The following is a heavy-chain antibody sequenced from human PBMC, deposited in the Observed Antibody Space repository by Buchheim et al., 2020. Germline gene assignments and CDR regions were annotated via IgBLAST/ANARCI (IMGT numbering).Heavy chain of an antibody. Sequence: QVQLVQSGAEVKKPGSSVKVSCKASGGTFSSYTISWVRQAPGQGLEWMGRIIPILGIANYAQKFQGRVTITADKSTSTAYMELSSLRSEDTAVYYCARDVSGYVLFEYYYYGMDVWGQGTT. CDR3: ARDVSGYVLFEYYYYGMDV. J-gene: IGHJ6*02. CDR2: IIPILGIA. V-gene: IGHV1-69*02. CDR1: GGTFSSYT. D-gene: IGHD5-12*01.